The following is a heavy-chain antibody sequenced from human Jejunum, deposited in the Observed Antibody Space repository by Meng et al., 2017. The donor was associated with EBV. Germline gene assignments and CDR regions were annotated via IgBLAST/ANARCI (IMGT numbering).Heavy chain of an antibody. J-gene: IGHJ4*02. V-gene: IGHV4-34*02. CDR2: INHSGST. CDR1: RGSFSGYY. CDR3: ARVAFSYTTRSLDS. Sequence: QVQLQQGGAGLLKPSGTLSPPCAVLRGSFSGYYWSWIRQHPGKGLEWIGEINHSGSTNYNPSLRSRVTISVETSKNQFSLRLNSVTAADTAVYYCARVAFSYTTRSLDSWGQGTLVTVSS. D-gene: IGHD3-16*02.